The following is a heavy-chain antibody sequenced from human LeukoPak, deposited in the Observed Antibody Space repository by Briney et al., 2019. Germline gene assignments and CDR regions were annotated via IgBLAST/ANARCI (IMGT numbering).Heavy chain of an antibody. Sequence: GGSLRLSCAATGFTFSSYSMNWVRQAPGKGLEWVSSISSSSSYIYYADSVKGRFTISRDNAKNSLYLQMNSLRAEDTAVYYCAREPRQIAAAKINWFDPWGQGTLVTVSS. CDR1: GFTFSSYS. J-gene: IGHJ5*02. V-gene: IGHV3-21*01. CDR2: ISSSSSYI. D-gene: IGHD6-13*01. CDR3: AREPRQIAAAKINWFDP.